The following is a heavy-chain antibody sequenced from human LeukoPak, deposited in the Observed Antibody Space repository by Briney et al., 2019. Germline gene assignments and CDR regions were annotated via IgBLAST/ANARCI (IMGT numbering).Heavy chain of an antibody. D-gene: IGHD2-2*01. J-gene: IGHJ4*02. Sequence: ASVKVSCKASGYTFTGYYMHWVRQAPGQGLEWMGWINPNSGGTNYAQKFQGRVTMTRDTSIRTAYMELSRLRSDDTAVYYCARGVLRSTSRRYYYFDYWGQGTLVTVSS. CDR1: GYTFTGYY. CDR3: ARGVLRSTSRRYYYFDY. V-gene: IGHV1-2*02. CDR2: INPNSGGT.